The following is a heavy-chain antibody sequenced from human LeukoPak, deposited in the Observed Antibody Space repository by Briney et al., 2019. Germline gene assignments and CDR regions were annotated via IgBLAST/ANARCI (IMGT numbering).Heavy chain of an antibody. CDR2: INPNSGGT. J-gene: IGHJ3*02. Sequence: ASVKVSCKASGYTFTGYYMHWVRQAPGQGLEWMGWINPNSGGTNYAQKFQGGVTMTRDTSISTAYMELSRLRSDDTAVYYCARATSGSYRDAAFDIWGQGTMVTVSS. V-gene: IGHV1-2*02. CDR1: GYTFTGYY. D-gene: IGHD1-26*01. CDR3: ARATSGSYRDAAFDI.